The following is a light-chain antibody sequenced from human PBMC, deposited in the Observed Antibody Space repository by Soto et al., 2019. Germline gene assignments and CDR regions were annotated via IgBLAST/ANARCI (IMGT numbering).Light chain of an antibody. CDR2: GAS. CDR1: QSVSSN. CDR3: QQYNNWPPVT. Sequence: EVVMTQSPATLSVSPGDRATLSCRASQSVSSNLAWYQQKPGQAPRLLIYGASTRATGIPARFSGSGSGTEFTLTISSLQSEDFALYYCQQYNNWPPVTFGGGTKVEIK. V-gene: IGKV3-15*01. J-gene: IGKJ4*01.